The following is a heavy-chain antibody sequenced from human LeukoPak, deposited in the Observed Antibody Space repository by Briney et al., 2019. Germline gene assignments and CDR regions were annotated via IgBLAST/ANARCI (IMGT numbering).Heavy chain of an antibody. V-gene: IGHV1-69*02. CDR1: GGTFISYT. J-gene: IGHJ4*02. Sequence: VASVKVSCKASGGTFISYTISWVRQAPGQGLEWMGRIIPILGIANYAQKFQGRVTITADKSTSTAYMELSSLRSEDTAVYYCARGPLRGYYDSSGYYYGYWGQGTLVTVSS. CDR3: ARGPLRGYYDSSGYYYGY. D-gene: IGHD3-22*01. CDR2: IIPILGIA.